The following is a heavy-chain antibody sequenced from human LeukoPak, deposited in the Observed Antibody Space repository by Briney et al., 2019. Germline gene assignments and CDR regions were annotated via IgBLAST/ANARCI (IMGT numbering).Heavy chain of an antibody. D-gene: IGHD6-13*01. CDR3: ARGTGSSWYDF. CDR1: GYTFTSYY. J-gene: IGHJ4*02. Sequence: AAVKVSCKASGYTFTSYYMHWVRPPPGQGLEWMGIINPSGGKTSYAQKFQGRVTKNRDTYTSTVYMELSTVRYEDTDVYYCARGTGSSWYDFWGQGTLVTVSS. V-gene: IGHV1-46*01. CDR2: INPSGGKT.